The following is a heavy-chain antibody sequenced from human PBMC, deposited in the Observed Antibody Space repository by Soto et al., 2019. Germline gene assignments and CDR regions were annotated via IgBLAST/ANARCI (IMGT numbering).Heavy chain of an antibody. Sequence: GGSLRLSCAASGFTFSSYWMSWVRQAPGKGLEWVANIKQDGSEKYYVDSVKGRFTISRDNAKNSLYLQMNSLRAEDTAVYYCARDRRAYSSGWYVACVSYWGQGTLVTVSS. J-gene: IGHJ4*02. CDR2: IKQDGSEK. V-gene: IGHV3-7*01. CDR3: ARDRRAYSSGWYVACVSY. D-gene: IGHD6-19*01. CDR1: GFTFSSYW.